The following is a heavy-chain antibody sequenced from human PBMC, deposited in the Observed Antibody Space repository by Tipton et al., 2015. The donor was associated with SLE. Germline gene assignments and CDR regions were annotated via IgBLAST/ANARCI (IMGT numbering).Heavy chain of an antibody. CDR2: LSHDGSNK. D-gene: IGHD6-19*01. CDR3: VRDLDYSSGWYSAFDL. J-gene: IGHJ3*01. V-gene: IGHV3-30*04. CDR1: GFTFSSYV. Sequence: SGFTFSSYVMFWVRQAPGKGLEWVALLSHDGSNKFYADSVKGRFTISRDNSKNTLHLQMDSLRAEDTALYYCVRDLDYSSGWYSAFDLWGQGTMVTVSS.